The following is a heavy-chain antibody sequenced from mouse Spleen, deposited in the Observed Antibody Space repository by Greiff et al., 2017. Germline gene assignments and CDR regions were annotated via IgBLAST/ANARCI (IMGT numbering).Heavy chain of an antibody. J-gene: IGHJ4*01. CDR2: ISYDGSN. V-gene: IGHV3-6*01. CDR3: ARDNYYAMDY. CDR1: GYSITSGYY. Sequence: EVKLMESGPGLVKPSQSLSLTCSVTGYSITSGYYWNWIRQFPGNKLEWMGYISYDGSNNYNPSLNNRISITRDTSKNQFFLKLNSVTTEDTATYYCARDNYYAMDYWGQGTSVTVSS.